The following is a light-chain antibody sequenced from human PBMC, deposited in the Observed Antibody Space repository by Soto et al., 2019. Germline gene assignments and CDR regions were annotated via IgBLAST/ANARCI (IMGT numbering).Light chain of an antibody. V-gene: IGLV2-8*01. J-gene: IGLJ1*01. CDR2: EVS. Sequence: HSVLTQPPSASGSPGQSVTISCTGASSDVGGYNYVSWYQQHPGKAPKLMIYEVSKRPSGVPDRFSGSKSGNTASLTVSGLQAEDEADYYCSSYAASNNYIFGTGT. CDR1: SSDVGGYNY. CDR3: SSYAASNNYI.